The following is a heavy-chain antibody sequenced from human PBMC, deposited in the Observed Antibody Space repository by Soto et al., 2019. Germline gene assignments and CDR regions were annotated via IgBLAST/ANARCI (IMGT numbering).Heavy chain of an antibody. J-gene: IGHJ5*02. CDR2: MNPNSGNT. CDR3: ARERSAGTGWFDP. D-gene: IGHD6-13*01. V-gene: IGHV1-8*01. Sequence: QVQLVQSGAEVKKPGASVKVSCKASGYTFTSYDINWVRQATGQGLEWMGWMNPNSGNTGYAQKFHXRFXMTRNTSMSTAYMELSSLRSEDTAVYYCARERSAGTGWFDPWGQGTLVTVSS. CDR1: GYTFTSYD.